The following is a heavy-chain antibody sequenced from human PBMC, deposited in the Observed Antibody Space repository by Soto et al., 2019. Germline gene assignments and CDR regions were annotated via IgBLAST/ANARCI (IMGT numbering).Heavy chain of an antibody. V-gene: IGHV1-46*01. J-gene: IGHJ4*02. CDR2: INPNGGNT. CDR1: GYTFTSYD. D-gene: IGHD2-15*01. Sequence: ASVKVSCKASGYTFTSYDMHWVRQAPGQGLEWMGIINPNGGNTSYAQKFQGRVTMTRDTSASTVYMELSSLRSDDTAVYYCVVAALPYCFDYWGQGTLVTVSS. CDR3: VVAALPYCFDY.